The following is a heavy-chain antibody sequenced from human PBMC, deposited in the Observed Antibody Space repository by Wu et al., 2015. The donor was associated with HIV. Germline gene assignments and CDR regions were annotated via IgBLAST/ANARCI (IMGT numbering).Heavy chain of an antibody. V-gene: IGHV1-8*03. CDR2: MNPNSGNT. CDR3: ARRIAAATGDYYYYYMDV. CDR1: GYTFTSYD. J-gene: IGHJ6*03. Sequence: QVQLVQSGAEVRKPGASVKVSCKASGYTFTSYDINWVRQATGQGLEWMGWMNPNSGNTDYAQKFQGRVTITRNTSISTAYMELRSLKSEDTAVYYCARRIAAATGDYYYYYMDVWDKGTTVTVSS. D-gene: IGHD6-13*01.